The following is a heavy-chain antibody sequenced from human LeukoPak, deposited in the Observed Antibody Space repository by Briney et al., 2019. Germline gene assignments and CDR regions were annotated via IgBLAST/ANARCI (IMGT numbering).Heavy chain of an antibody. Sequence: PSETLSLTCTVSGGSISSYYWSWIRQPPGKGLEGIGYIYYSGSTNYNPSLKSRVTISVDTSKNRFSLKLSSMTAADTAVYYCARDLRYYDSSGYYDYWGQGTLVTVSS. CDR2: IYYSGST. D-gene: IGHD3-22*01. V-gene: IGHV4-59*01. CDR1: GGSISSYY. CDR3: ARDLRYYDSSGYYDY. J-gene: IGHJ4*02.